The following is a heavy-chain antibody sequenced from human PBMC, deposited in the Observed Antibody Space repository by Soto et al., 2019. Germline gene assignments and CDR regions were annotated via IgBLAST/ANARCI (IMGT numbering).Heavy chain of an antibody. J-gene: IGHJ4*02. CDR3: ASYDSSGSSFDY. D-gene: IGHD3-22*01. CDR1: GFTFSSYA. Sequence: QVQLVESGGGVVQPGRSLRLSCAASGFTFSSYAMHWVRQAPGKGLEWVAVISYDGSNKYYADSVKGRFTISRDNSKNTLYLQMNSLRAEDTAVYYCASYDSSGSSFDYWGQGTLVTVSS. V-gene: IGHV3-30-3*01. CDR2: ISYDGSNK.